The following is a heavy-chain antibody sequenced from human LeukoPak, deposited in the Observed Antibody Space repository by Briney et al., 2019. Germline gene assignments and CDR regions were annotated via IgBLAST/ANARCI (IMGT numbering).Heavy chain of an antibody. J-gene: IGHJ4*02. Sequence: GGSLRLSCTASGFTFGDYVMSWFRQAPGKGLEWVGFIRSKAYGGTTEYAASVKGRFTISRDDSKSIAYLQMNSLKTEDTAVYCCSRDLTATGFFDNWGQGTLVTVSS. D-gene: IGHD6-13*01. CDR1: GFTFGDYV. V-gene: IGHV3-49*03. CDR3: SRDLTATGFFDN. CDR2: IRSKAYGGTT.